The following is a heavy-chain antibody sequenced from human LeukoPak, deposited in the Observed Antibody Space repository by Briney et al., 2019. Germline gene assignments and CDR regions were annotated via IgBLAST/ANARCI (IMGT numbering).Heavy chain of an antibody. CDR2: ISGNSVHI. CDR3: VKGETRGPTPGFDY. D-gene: IGHD3-10*01. J-gene: IGHJ4*02. V-gene: IGHV3-21*01. CDR1: GFTFSVSS. Sequence: GGSLRLSCAASGFTFSVSSVNWVRQAPGKGLEWVSSISGNSVHILYADSVKGRFSISRDNADNTVYLQMNSLRAEDTAVYYCVKGETRGPTPGFDYWGQGTLVTVTS.